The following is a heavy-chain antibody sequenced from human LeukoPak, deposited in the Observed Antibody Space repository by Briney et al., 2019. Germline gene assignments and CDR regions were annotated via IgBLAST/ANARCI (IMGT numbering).Heavy chain of an antibody. V-gene: IGHV3-73*01. CDR2: IRSKADTYAT. CDR3: TRLRSISGYSP. Sequence: PGGSLKLSCAASGFTFSGSSMHWVRQASGKGLEWVGRIRSKADTYATAYAASVKGRFTISRDGSKNMAYLQMNSLKTEDTAIYFCTRLRSISGYSPWGQGTLVTVSS. CDR1: GFTFSGSS. D-gene: IGHD3-22*01. J-gene: IGHJ5*02.